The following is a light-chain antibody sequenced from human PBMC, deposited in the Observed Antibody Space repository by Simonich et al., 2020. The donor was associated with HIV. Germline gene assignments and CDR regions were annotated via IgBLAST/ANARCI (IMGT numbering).Light chain of an antibody. CDR1: QGISSA. CDR2: DAS. J-gene: IGKJ1*01. Sequence: AIQLTQSPSSLSASVGDRVTITCRAGQGISSALTWYQQKPGKAPKILIYDASSLESGVPSRFRGSGSGTDFTLTISSLQPDDFATYYCQQYNSYSWTFGQGTKVEIK. V-gene: IGKV1-13*02. CDR3: QQYNSYSWT.